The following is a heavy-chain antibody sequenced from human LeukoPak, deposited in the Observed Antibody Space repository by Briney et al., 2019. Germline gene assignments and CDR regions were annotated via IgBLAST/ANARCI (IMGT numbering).Heavy chain of an antibody. CDR3: ARLRFLEWTWYFDL. D-gene: IGHD3-3*01. CDR2: IYTSGST. Sequence: SETLSLTCTVSGGSISSYYWSWIRQPAGKGLEWIGRIYTSGSTNYNPSLKSRVTISVDTSKNQFSLKLSSVTAADTAVYYCARLRFLEWTWYFDLWGRGTLVTVSS. J-gene: IGHJ2*01. V-gene: IGHV4-4*07. CDR1: GGSISSYY.